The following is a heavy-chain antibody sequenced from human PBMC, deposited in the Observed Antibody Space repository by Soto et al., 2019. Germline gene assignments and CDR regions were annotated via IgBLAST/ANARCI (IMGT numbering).Heavy chain of an antibody. J-gene: IGHJ3*02. CDR3: ARSEQWLVSAFDI. Sequence: GGSLRLSCAVSGVTVSSNHMNWVRQAPGKGLERVSIIYRGGCTYYADSVKGRFTISRVYAKNSLFLQMNSLRAVDTAVYYCARSEQWLVSAFDIWGQGTMVTV. D-gene: IGHD6-19*01. V-gene: IGHV3-66*01. CDR2: IYRGGCT. CDR1: GVTVSSNH.